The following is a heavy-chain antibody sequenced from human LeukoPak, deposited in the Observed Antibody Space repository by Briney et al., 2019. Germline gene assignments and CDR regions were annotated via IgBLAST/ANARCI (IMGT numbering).Heavy chain of an antibody. J-gene: IGHJ3*01. CDR1: RLTLSNYG. CDR3: VKDLRNYSDRSNYWA. CDR2: ISGSVGTT. D-gene: IGHD3-22*01. Sequence: GDSLRLLCAASRLTLSNYGMRWPRQARGKALEWGSSISGSVGTTYYAHPVKGRFTIYRENSKRTVYLQMNSLRAEDTAVYYCVKDLRNYSDRSNYWAWGQGTLVSVSS. V-gene: IGHV3-23*01.